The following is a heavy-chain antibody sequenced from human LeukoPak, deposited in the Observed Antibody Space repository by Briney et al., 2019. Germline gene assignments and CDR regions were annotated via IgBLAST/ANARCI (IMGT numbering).Heavy chain of an antibody. J-gene: IGHJ4*02. CDR3: ARQGSGNYLSPVNY. CDR1: GGSISSSSYF. V-gene: IGHV4-39*01. D-gene: IGHD1-26*01. CDR2: IYYSGST. Sequence: PSETLSLTCTVSGGSISSSSYFWGWIRQPPGKGLEWIGTIYYSGSTYYNPSLKSRVTISVDTSKNQFSLKLSSVTAADTAVYYCARQGSGNYLSPVNYWGQGTLVTVSS.